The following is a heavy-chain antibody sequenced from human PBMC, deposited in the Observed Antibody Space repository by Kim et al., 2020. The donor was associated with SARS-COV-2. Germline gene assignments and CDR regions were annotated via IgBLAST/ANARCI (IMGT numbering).Heavy chain of an antibody. J-gene: IGHJ3*02. CDR3: ASPSSGYYQDAFDI. CDR2: IYYSGST. V-gene: IGHV4-31*03. CDR1: GASISSGGYY. D-gene: IGHD3-22*01. Sequence: SETLSLTCTVSGASISSGGYYWSWIRQHPGKGLEWIAYIYYSGSTYYNQSLKSRLTISIDTSKNQFSLKLSSVTAADTAVYYCASPSSGYYQDAFDIWGQGTMVTVSS.